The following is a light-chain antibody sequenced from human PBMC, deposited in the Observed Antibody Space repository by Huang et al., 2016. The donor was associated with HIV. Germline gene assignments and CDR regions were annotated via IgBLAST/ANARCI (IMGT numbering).Light chain of an antibody. CDR2: DAS. CDR3: QQYDDLPRT. V-gene: IGKV1-33*01. J-gene: IGKJ1*01. CDR1: QDISNY. Sequence: DIQMTQSPSSLSASVGDRVTITCQASQDISNYLNWYQQKPGKAPKLVIYDASNLETGVPSRFSGSGSGTYFTLIISSLQPEDMATYYCQQYDDLPRTFGQGTKVEMK.